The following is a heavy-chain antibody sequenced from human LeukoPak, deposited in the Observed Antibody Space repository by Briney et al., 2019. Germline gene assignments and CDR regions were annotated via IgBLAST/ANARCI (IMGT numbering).Heavy chain of an antibody. Sequence: GGSLRLSCAASGFTFSSYAMSWVRQAPGKGLEWVSAISDSGGSTYDTDSVKGRFTISRDNSKNTLYLQMNSLRAEDTAVYYCAKDTSIGRYCTNGVCSPFDYWGQGTLVTVSS. D-gene: IGHD2-8*01. V-gene: IGHV3-23*01. CDR2: ISDSGGST. J-gene: IGHJ4*02. CDR3: AKDTSIGRYCTNGVCSPFDY. CDR1: GFTFSSYA.